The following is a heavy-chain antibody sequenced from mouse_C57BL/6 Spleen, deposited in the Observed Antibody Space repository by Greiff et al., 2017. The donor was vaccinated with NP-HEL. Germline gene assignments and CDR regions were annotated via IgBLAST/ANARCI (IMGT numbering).Heavy chain of an antibody. CDR3: ARGEAPDV. CDR2: IDPSDSYP. V-gene: IGHV1-50*01. Sequence: LQQPGAELVKPGASVKLSCKASGYTFTSYWMQWVKQRPGQGLEWIGEIDPSDSYPNYNQKFTGKATLTVDTSSSTAYMQLSSLTSEDSAVYYCARGEAPDVWGTGTTVTVSS. J-gene: IGHJ1*03. CDR1: GYTFTSYW.